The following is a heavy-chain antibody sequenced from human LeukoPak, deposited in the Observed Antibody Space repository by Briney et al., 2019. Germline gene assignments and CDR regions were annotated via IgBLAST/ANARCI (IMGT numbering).Heavy chain of an antibody. Sequence: ASVKVSCKASGYTFTRYYMHWVRQAPGQGLEWMGWINPNSGGTNYAQKFQGRVTMTRDTFISTAYMELSGLRSDDTAVYYCARDRPTRTAGVFDPWGQGTLVTVSS. CDR1: GYTFTRYY. CDR3: ARDRPTRTAGVFDP. D-gene: IGHD1-26*01. CDR2: INPNSGGT. V-gene: IGHV1-2*02. J-gene: IGHJ5*02.